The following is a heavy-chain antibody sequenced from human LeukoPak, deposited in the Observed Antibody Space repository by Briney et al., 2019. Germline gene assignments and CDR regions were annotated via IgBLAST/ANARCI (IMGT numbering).Heavy chain of an antibody. D-gene: IGHD6-6*01. V-gene: IGHV4-4*02. CDR2: IDHSGRT. CDR1: GGSISSRNW. CDR3: ARGEYSNSRSFDY. Sequence: PSETLSLTCAVSGGSISSRNWWSWVRQPPGKRLEWIGEIDHSGRTNYNPSLKSRVTISVDKSKNQFSLKLTSVTAADTAVYYCARGEYSNSRSFDYWGRGTLVTVSS. J-gene: IGHJ4*02.